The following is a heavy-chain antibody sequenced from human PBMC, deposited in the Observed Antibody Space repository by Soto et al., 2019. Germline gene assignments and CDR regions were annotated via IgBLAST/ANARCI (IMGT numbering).Heavy chain of an antibody. CDR2: IWYDGSNK. CDR3: ARDHMSTLPYSSSSLAPPSN. CDR1: GFTFSSYG. V-gene: IGHV3-33*01. J-gene: IGHJ4*02. Sequence: GGSLRLSCAASGFTFSSYGMHWVRQAPGKGLEWVAIIWYDGSNKYYADSVKGRFTISRDNSKNTLYLQMNSLRAEDTAVYYCARDHMSTLPYSSSSLAPPSNWGQGTLVTVSS. D-gene: IGHD6-6*01.